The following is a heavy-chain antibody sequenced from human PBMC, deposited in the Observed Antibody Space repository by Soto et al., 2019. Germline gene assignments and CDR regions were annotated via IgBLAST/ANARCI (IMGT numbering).Heavy chain of an antibody. CDR3: ARDGGGYCSGGSCYLGYYYYGMDV. J-gene: IGHJ6*02. Sequence: HPGGSLRLSCAASGFTFSSYGMHWVRQAPGKGLEWVAVIWYDGSNKYYADSVKGRFTISRDNSKNTLYLQMNSLRAEDTAVYYCARDGGGYCSGGSCYLGYYYYGMDVWGQGTTVTVSS. V-gene: IGHV3-33*01. CDR1: GFTFSSYG. D-gene: IGHD2-15*01. CDR2: IWYDGSNK.